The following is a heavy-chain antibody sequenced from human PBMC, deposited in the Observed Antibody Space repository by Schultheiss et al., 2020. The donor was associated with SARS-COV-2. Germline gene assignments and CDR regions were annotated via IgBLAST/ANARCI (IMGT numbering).Heavy chain of an antibody. V-gene: IGHV4-59*12. D-gene: IGHD2-15*01. CDR3: ARSHPLGYCSGGSCPASPDY. Sequence: SETLSLTCTVSGGSISSYYWSWIRQPPGKGLEWIGYIYYSGSTNYNPSLKSRVTISVDTSKNQFSLKLSSVTAADTAVYYCARSHPLGYCSGGSCPASPDYWGQGTLVTVSS. CDR2: IYYSGST. CDR1: GGSISSYY. J-gene: IGHJ4*02.